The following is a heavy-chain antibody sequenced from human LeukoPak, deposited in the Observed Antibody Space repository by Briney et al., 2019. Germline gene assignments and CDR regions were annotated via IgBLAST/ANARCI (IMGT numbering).Heavy chain of an antibody. CDR3: ARLNPLEHLFSFYFDS. D-gene: IGHD3-3*01. CDR2: ISSRGST. V-gene: IGHV4-39*01. Sequence: SETRSLTCSVSGDSISNGHYYWGWIRQPPGKGLEWLATISSRGSTFYNPSLKSRVTISVDTSKNQISLNLSSVTASDTSLYYCARLNPLEHLFSFYFDSWGQGILATVSS. J-gene: IGHJ4*02. CDR1: GDSISNGHYY.